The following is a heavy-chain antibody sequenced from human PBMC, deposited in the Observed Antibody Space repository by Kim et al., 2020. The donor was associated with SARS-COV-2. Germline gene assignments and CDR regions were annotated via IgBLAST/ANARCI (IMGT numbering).Heavy chain of an antibody. V-gene: IGHV5-51*01. J-gene: IGHJ5*02. D-gene: IGHD6-13*01. Sequence: RYSPSFQGQVTISADKSISTAYLQWSSLKASDTAMYYCARLGSSSWYGSPWGQGTLVTVSS. CDR3: ARLGSSSWYGSP.